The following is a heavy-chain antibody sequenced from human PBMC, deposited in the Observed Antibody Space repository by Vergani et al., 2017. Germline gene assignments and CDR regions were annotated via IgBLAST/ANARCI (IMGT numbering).Heavy chain of an antibody. D-gene: IGHD2-2*01. V-gene: IGHV1-3*01. CDR2: INAGNGNT. Sequence: QVQLVQSGAEVKKPGASVKVSCKASGYTFTSYAMHWVRQAPGQRLEWMGWINAGNGNTKYSQKFQGRVTITRDTSASTAYMELSSLRSEDTAVYYCARDRVWDCSSTSCYYFDYWGQGTLVTVSS. CDR1: GYTFTSYA. J-gene: IGHJ4*02. CDR3: ARDRVWDCSSTSCYYFDY.